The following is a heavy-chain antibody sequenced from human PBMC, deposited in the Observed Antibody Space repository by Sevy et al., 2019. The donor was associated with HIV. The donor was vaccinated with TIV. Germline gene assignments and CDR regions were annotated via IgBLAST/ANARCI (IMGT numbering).Heavy chain of an antibody. J-gene: IGHJ4*02. CDR1: GFTFSSYW. CDR2: IKQDGSEK. CDR3: ARALAAAASY. D-gene: IGHD6-25*01. Sequence: GGSLRLSCAASGFTFSSYWMNWVRQAPGKGLEWEANIKQDGSEKYYVDSVKGRFTISIDNAKNSMHLQMNSLRAVGTAVYYCARALAAAASYWGQGTLVTVSS. V-gene: IGHV3-7*01.